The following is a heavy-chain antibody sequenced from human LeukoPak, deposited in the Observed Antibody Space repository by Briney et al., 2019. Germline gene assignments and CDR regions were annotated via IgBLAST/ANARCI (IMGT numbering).Heavy chain of an antibody. CDR2: ISSSSSYI. Sequence: GGSLRLSCAASGFTFSSYSMNWVRQAPGKGLEWVSSISSSSSYIYYADSVKGRFTISRDNAKNSLYLQMNSLRAEDTAVYYCARAHCSSSSCYTASDPWGQGTLVTVSS. CDR1: GFTFSSYS. D-gene: IGHD2-2*02. CDR3: ARAHCSSSSCYTASDP. J-gene: IGHJ5*02. V-gene: IGHV3-21*01.